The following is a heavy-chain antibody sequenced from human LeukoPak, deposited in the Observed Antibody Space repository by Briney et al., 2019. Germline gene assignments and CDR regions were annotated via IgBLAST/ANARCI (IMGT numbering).Heavy chain of an antibody. CDR3: ARARGSGWYPLRY. D-gene: IGHD6-19*01. V-gene: IGHV1-69*05. CDR2: IIPIFGPA. Sequence: GRIIPIFGPANYAQKFQGRVTITTDESTSTSSMELSSLTSEDTAVYYCARARGSGWYPLRYWGQGTLVTASS. J-gene: IGHJ4*02.